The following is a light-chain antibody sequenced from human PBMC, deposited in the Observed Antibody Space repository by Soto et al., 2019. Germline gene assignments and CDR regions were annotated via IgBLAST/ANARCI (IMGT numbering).Light chain of an antibody. Sequence: AIRMTQSPSSLSASTGDRVTITCRASEGVNRDLAWYQQKPGKAPNLLIYAASTLQSGVPSRFSGSGPGTDFTLTISSLQSEDFATYYCQQYYSYPLTFGGGTKVEIK. CDR1: EGVNRD. J-gene: IGKJ4*01. V-gene: IGKV1-8*01. CDR2: AAS. CDR3: QQYYSYPLT.